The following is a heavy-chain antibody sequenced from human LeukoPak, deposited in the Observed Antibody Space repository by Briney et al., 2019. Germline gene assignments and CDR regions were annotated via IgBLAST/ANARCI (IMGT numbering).Heavy chain of an antibody. CDR3: TTEEDVLLWFGESH. CDR1: GFTFSSYA. D-gene: IGHD3-10*01. Sequence: GGSLRLSCAASGFTFSSYAMSWVRQAPGKGLEWVGRIKSKTDGGTTDYAAPVKGRFTISRDDSKNTLYLQMNSLKTEDTAVYYCTTEEDVLLWFGESHWGQGTLVTVSS. CDR2: IKSKTDGGTT. J-gene: IGHJ4*02. V-gene: IGHV3-15*01.